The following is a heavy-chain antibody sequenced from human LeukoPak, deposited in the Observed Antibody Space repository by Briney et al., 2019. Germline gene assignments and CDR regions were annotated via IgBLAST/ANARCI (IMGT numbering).Heavy chain of an antibody. Sequence: PSETLSLTCAVSGGSISSSNWWSWVRQPPGKGLEWIGEIYHSGSTNYNPSLKSRVTISVDKSKNQFSLKLSSVTAADTAVYYCASFIRTYYYDSSGHAFDIWGQGTMVTVSS. J-gene: IGHJ3*02. D-gene: IGHD3-22*01. CDR1: GGSISSSNW. V-gene: IGHV4-4*02. CDR2: IYHSGST. CDR3: ASFIRTYYYDSSGHAFDI.